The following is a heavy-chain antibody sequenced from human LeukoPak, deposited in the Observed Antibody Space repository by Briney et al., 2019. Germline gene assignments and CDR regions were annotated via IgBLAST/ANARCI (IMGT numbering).Heavy chain of an antibody. Sequence: ASVKVSCKASGYTFTSYGISWVRQAPGQGLEWMGWMNPNSGNTGYAQKFQGRVTMTRNTSISTAYMELSSLRSEDTAVYYCARGTSMVRGVTRFPWGQGTLVTVSS. D-gene: IGHD3-10*01. CDR2: MNPNSGNT. V-gene: IGHV1-8*02. CDR3: ARGTSMVRGVTRFP. CDR1: GYTFTSYG. J-gene: IGHJ5*02.